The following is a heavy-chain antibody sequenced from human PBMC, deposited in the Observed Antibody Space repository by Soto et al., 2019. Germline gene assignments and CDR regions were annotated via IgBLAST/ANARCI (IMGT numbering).Heavy chain of an antibody. J-gene: IGHJ4*02. CDR2: INAGNGNT. D-gene: IGHD6-19*01. Sequence: QVQLVQSGAEEKKPGASVKVSCKASGYTFTSYAMHWVRQAPGQRLEWMGWINAGNGNTKYSQKFQGRVTITRDTAAGTAYMELSSLSSEDTAVYYVSRHGSGCDCWGQGTLVTVSS. CDR1: GYTFTSYA. V-gene: IGHV1-3*05. CDR3: SRHGSGCDC.